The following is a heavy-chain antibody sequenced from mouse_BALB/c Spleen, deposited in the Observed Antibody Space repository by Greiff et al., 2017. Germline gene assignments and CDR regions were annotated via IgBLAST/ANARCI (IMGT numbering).Heavy chain of an antibody. V-gene: IGHV3-6*02. Sequence: VQLKESGPGLVKPSQSLSLTCSVTGYSITSGYYWNWIRQFPGNKLEWMGYISYDGSNNYNPSLKNRISITRDTSKNQFFLKLNSVTTEDTATYYCARPAYYGNYYAMDYWGQGTSVTVSS. CDR3: ARPAYYGNYYAMDY. D-gene: IGHD2-10*01. J-gene: IGHJ4*01. CDR2: ISYDGSN. CDR1: GYSITSGYY.